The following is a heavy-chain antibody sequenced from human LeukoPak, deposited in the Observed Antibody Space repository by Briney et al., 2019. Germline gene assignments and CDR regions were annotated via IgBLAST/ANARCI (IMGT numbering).Heavy chain of an antibody. CDR1: GFTFSSYA. V-gene: IGHV3-30*04. CDR3: ARDGGDRPAYYDILTGYFDY. J-gene: IGHJ4*02. D-gene: IGHD3-9*01. CDR2: ISYDGSNK. Sequence: GGSLRLSCAASGFTFSSYAMHWARQAPGKGLEWVAVISYDGSNKYYADSVKGRFTISRDNSKNTLYLQMNSLRAEDTAVYYCARDGGDRPAYYDILTGYFDYWGQGTLVTVSS.